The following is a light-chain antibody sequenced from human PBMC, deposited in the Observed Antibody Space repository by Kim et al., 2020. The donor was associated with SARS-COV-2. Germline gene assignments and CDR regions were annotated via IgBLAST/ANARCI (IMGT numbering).Light chain of an antibody. CDR2: CAS. J-gene: IGKJ4*01. CDR3: LQRVSWPPSLT. Sequence: DRAPLSRRASQSCQGGCLAWYRQQKPGQPPTRLIYCASIRAAGIPDRFSGSGSATEFTLLIGSLEPREYSIYFCLQRVSWPPSLTFGGGTKVDIK. V-gene: IGKV3-11*01. CDR1: QSCQGGC.